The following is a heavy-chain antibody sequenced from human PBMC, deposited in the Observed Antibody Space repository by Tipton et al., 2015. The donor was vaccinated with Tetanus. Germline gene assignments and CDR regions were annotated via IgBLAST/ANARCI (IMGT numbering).Heavy chain of an antibody. J-gene: IGHJ4*02. CDR1: GGSISGSSYY. CDR2: IYYSGST. CDR3: ARFSLQYCSSLTCWDFDS. Sequence: TLSLTCSVSGGSISGSSYYWSWIRQPPGKALEWIGSIYYSGSTFYHPSLQSRVTISVDTSKNQFSLRLSSVTAADTAVYFCARFSLQYCSSLTCWDFDSWGQGTLVTVSS. V-gene: IGHV4-39*01. D-gene: IGHD2-15*01.